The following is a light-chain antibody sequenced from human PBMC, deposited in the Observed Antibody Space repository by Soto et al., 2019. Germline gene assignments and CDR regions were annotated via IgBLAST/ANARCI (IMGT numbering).Light chain of an antibody. CDR3: SSYTSSSTLGI. J-gene: IGLJ2*01. Sequence: QPASVSGSPGQSITISCTGTSSDVGGYNYVSWYQQHPGKAPKLMIYEVSNRPSGVSNRFSGSKSGNTASLTISGLQAEDEADYYCSSYTSSSTLGIFGGGTKLTVL. CDR1: SSDVGGYNY. V-gene: IGLV2-14*01. CDR2: EVS.